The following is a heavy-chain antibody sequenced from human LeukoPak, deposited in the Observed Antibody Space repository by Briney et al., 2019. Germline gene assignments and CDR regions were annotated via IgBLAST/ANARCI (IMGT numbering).Heavy chain of an antibody. V-gene: IGHV4-59*08. J-gene: IGHJ4*02. CDR3: ARRTTWWSLDY. CDR1: GGFISSYY. Sequence: SETLSLTCTVSGGFISSYYWSWIRQPPGKGLEWIGYIYYSRTTKYNPSLKSRVTISVDTSKNQFSLKLSSVTAADTAVYYCARRTTWWSLDYWGQGTLVTVSS. D-gene: IGHD2-15*01. CDR2: IYYSRTT.